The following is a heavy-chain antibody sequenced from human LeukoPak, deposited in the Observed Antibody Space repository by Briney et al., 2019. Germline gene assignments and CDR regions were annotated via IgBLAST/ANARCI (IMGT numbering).Heavy chain of an antibody. V-gene: IGHV1-24*01. D-gene: IGHD3-10*01. CDR3: ATDLVDGSGSYSDVDY. CDR2: FYPEDGET. CDR1: GYTLTELS. Sequence: ASVTVSCKVSGYTLTELSMHWVRQAPGKGLEWMGGFYPEDGETIYAQKFQGRDTLTEDTSTDTAYMEMSSLRYEDTAVYYCATDLVDGSGSYSDVDYWGQGTLVTVSS. J-gene: IGHJ4*02.